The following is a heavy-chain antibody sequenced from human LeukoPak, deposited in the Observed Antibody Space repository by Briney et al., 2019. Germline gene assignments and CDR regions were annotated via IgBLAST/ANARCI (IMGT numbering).Heavy chain of an antibody. J-gene: IGHJ4*02. CDR2: IYYSGST. Sequence: PSETLSLTCTVSGGSISSSSYYWGWIRQPPGKGLEWIGSIYYSGSTYYNPSLKSRVTISVDTSKNQFSLKLSSVTAADTAVYYCARASSGYYWLHYFDYWGQGTLVTVSS. D-gene: IGHD3-22*01. CDR3: ARASSGYYWLHYFDY. V-gene: IGHV4-39*07. CDR1: GGSISSSSYY.